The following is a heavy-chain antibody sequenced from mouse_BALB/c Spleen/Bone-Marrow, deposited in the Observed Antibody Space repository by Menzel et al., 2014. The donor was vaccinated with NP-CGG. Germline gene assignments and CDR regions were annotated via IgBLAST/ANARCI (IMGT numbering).Heavy chain of an antibody. CDR3: ARRGYGYLDY. CDR2: IFPGTVTP. J-gene: IGHJ2*01. CDR1: GYTFTSYW. V-gene: IGHV1S132*01. Sequence: QVQLKESGAELVKPGASVELSCKTSGYTFTSYWIQWVKQRPGQGLGWIGEIFPGTVTPYYNEKFKGKAALTIDTSSSTASMQLSSLTSEDSAVYFCARRGYGYLDYWGQGTTLTVSS. D-gene: IGHD2-10*02.